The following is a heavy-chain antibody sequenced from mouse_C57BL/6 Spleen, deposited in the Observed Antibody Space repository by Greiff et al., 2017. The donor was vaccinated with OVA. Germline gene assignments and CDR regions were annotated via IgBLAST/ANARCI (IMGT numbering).Heavy chain of an antibody. CDR3: ARGTSYFDY. Sequence: VQLQQPGAELVMPGASVKLSCKASGYTFTSYWMHWVKQRPGQGLEWIGEIDPSDSYTNYNQKFKGKSTLTVDKSSSTAYMQLSSLTSEDSAVYYCARGTSYFDYWGQGTTLTDSS. CDR1: GYTFTSYW. CDR2: IDPSDSYT. V-gene: IGHV1-69*01. J-gene: IGHJ2*01. D-gene: IGHD3-3*01.